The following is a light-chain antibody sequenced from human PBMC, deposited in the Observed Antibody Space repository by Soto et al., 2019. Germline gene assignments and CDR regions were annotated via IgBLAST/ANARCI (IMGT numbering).Light chain of an antibody. Sequence: DIQMTQSPSTLSASPGDRVTITCRASQTIYNWLAWYQQRPGKAPNLLIYEASSLESGVSSRFSGSGFGTEFTLTISSLQPDDFATYYCQHYSSYPDTFGQGTKLEIK. V-gene: IGKV1-5*03. CDR2: EAS. CDR1: QTIYNW. J-gene: IGKJ2*01. CDR3: QHYSSYPDT.